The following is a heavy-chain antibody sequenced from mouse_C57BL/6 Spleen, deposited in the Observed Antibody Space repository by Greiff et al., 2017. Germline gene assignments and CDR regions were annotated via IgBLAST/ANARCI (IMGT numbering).Heavy chain of an antibody. Sequence: VQLQQSGAELVKPGASVKISCKASGYAFSSYWMNWVKQRPGKGLEWIGQIYPGDGDTNYNGKFKGKATLTADKSSSTAYMQLSSLTSEDSAVYFCATHYYGSSNAMDYWGQGTSVTVSS. CDR2: IYPGDGDT. CDR3: ATHYYGSSNAMDY. V-gene: IGHV1-80*01. J-gene: IGHJ4*01. D-gene: IGHD1-1*01. CDR1: GYAFSSYW.